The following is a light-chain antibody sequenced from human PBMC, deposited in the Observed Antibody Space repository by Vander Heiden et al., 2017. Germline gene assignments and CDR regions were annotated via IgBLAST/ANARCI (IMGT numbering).Light chain of an antibody. V-gene: IGLV3-21*02. CDR2: DDC. Sequence: SSVLTQPPAVSVAPGQTATIACAGDNIESESVHWYQQRQGQAPVLVVYDDCDRPSGIPERFSGSNSGNTATLSISRVEAGDEADYYCQVWHSRSDHVVFGGGTELTVL. CDR1: NIESES. CDR3: QVWHSRSDHVV. J-gene: IGLJ2*01.